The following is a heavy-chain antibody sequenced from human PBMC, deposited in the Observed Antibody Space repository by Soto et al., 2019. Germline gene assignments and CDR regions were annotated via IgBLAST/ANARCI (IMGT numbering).Heavy chain of an antibody. CDR2: IIPIFGTA. D-gene: IGHD3-22*01. CDR1: GGTFSSYA. V-gene: IGHV1-69*12. Sequence: QVQLVQSGAEVKKPGSSVKVSCKASGGTFSSYAISWVRQAPGQGLEWMGGIIPIFGTANYAQKFQGRVTITADESTRTAYMELSSLRSEDTAVYYCAREGGGYYYDSSGYNVDAFDIWGQGTMVTVSS. CDR3: AREGGGYYYDSSGYNVDAFDI. J-gene: IGHJ3*02.